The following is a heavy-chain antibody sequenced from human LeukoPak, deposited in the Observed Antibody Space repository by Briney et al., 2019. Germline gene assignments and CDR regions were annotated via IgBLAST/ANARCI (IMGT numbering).Heavy chain of an antibody. D-gene: IGHD4-17*01. CDR2: INHSGST. CDR3: ARRIALYYGDYGWYFDL. J-gene: IGHJ2*01. V-gene: IGHV4-34*01. Sequence: SETLSLTCAVYGGSFSGYYWSWIRQPPGKGLEWIGEINHSGSTNYNPSLKSRVTISVDTSKNQFSLKLSSVTAADTAVYYCARRIALYYGDYGWYFDLWGRGALVTVSS. CDR1: GGSFSGYY.